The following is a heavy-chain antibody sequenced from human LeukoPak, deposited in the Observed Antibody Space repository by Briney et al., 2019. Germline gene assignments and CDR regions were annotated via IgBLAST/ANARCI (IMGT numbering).Heavy chain of an antibody. CDR2: IYHSGST. CDR3: ASGYTLDY. D-gene: IGHD5-12*01. CDR1: GYSISSGYN. Sequence: PSETLSLTCAVSGYSISSGYNWGWIRQPPGKGLEWIGSIYHSGSTYYNPSLKSRVTISVDTSKNQFSLKLSSVTAADTAVYYCASGYTLDYWGQGTLVTVSS. V-gene: IGHV4-38-2*01. J-gene: IGHJ4*02.